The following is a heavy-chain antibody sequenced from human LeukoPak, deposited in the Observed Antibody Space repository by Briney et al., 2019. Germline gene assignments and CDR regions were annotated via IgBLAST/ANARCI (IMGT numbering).Heavy chain of an antibody. CDR1: GYTFTGYY. D-gene: IGHD6-6*01. CDR3: ARSIAARPPYYYGMDV. CDR2: INPNSGGT. Sequence: ASVRVSCKASGYTFTGYYMHWVRQAPGQGLEWMGWINPNSGGTNYAQRFQGRVTMTRDMSISTAYMELSRLRSDDTAVYYCARSIAARPPYYYGMDVWGQGTTVTVSS. V-gene: IGHV1-2*02. J-gene: IGHJ6*02.